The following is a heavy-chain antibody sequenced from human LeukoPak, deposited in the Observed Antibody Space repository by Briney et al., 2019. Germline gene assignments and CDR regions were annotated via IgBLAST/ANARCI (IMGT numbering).Heavy chain of an antibody. J-gene: IGHJ4*02. CDR3: AKDHRGYCSGRNCYSHY. D-gene: IGHD2-15*01. V-gene: IGHV3-30*02. CDR2: IRYDGNYK. Sequence: HPGGSLRLSCAASGFTFTNYGMHWLRQAPGKGLEWVASIRYDGNYKFFADSVKGRFAISRDNSNSTVFLQMNSLRAEDTAVYYCAKDHRGYCSGRNCYSHYWGQGTLVTVSS. CDR1: GFTFTNYG.